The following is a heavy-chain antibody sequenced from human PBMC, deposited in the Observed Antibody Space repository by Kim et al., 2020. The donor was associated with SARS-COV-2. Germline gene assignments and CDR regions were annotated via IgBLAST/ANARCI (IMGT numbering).Heavy chain of an antibody. CDR3: ARGEQFLEWLSP. J-gene: IGHJ5*02. V-gene: IGHV3-64*01. D-gene: IGHD3-3*01. Sequence: GGSLRLSCAASGFTFSSYAMHWVRQAPGKGLEYVSAISSNGGSTYYANSVKGRFTISRDNSKNTLYLQMGSLRAEDMAVYYCARGEQFLEWLSPWGQGTLVTVSS. CDR2: ISSNGGST. CDR1: GFTFSSYA.